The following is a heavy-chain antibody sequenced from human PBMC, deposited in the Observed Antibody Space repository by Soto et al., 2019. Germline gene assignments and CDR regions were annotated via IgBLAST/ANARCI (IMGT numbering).Heavy chain of an antibody. D-gene: IGHD3-10*01. J-gene: IGHJ6*03. CDR3: ARGSGRSYLMDA. V-gene: IGHV4-39*01. Sequence: SETLSLTCTVSSGSISSSSSYWGWIRQPPGKGLEWIGSIYYSGNTYYNPSLKSRVTISIDSSKTQFSLKLNSVTAADTAVYYCARGSGRSYLMDAWGKGTTVTVSS. CDR1: SGSISSSSSY. CDR2: IYYSGNT.